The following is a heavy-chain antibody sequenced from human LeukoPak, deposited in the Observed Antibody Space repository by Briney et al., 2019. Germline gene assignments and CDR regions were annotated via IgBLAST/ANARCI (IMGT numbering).Heavy chain of an antibody. CDR2: IIPIFGTA. CDR3: ARDFPGYCSSTSCFGKNWFDP. V-gene: IGHV1-69*13. Sequence: SVKVSCKASGGTFSSYAISWVRQAPGQGLEWMGGIIPIFGTANYAQKFQGRVTITADESTSTAYMELSSLRSEDTAVYYCARDFPGYCSSTSCFGKNWFDPWGQGTLVTVSS. J-gene: IGHJ5*02. CDR1: GGTFSSYA. D-gene: IGHD2-2*01.